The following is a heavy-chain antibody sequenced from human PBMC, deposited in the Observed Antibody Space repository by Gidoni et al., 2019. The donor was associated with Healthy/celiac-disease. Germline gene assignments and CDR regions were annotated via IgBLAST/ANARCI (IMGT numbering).Heavy chain of an antibody. Sequence: QVQLQQWGAGLLKPSETLSLTRAVYGGSFSGYYWSWLRQPPGKGLEWIGEINHSGSTNYNPSLKGRVTISVDTSKNQFSLKLSSVTAADTAVYYCARGRYYDFWSGYYRSRGYYYGMDVWGQGTTVTVSS. D-gene: IGHD3-3*01. J-gene: IGHJ6*02. V-gene: IGHV4-34*01. CDR1: GGSFSGYY. CDR2: INHSGST. CDR3: ARGRYYDFWSGYYRSRGYYYGMDV.